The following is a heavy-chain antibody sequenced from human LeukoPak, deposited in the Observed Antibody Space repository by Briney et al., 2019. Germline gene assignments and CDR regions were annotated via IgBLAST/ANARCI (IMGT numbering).Heavy chain of an antibody. CDR2: IIPSFGTA. CDR1: GYTFNSYA. V-gene: IGHV1-69*05. D-gene: IGHD3-9*01. Sequence: SVKVSCKASGYTFNSYAIRWVRQAPGQGLEWMGGIIPSFGTANYAQKFQGRVTITTDKSTSTAYMELSSLRSEDTAVYSCAGDSKRILTGYSAHCYDYWGERTLVAASS. J-gene: IGHJ4*02. CDR3: AGDSKRILTGYSAHCYDY.